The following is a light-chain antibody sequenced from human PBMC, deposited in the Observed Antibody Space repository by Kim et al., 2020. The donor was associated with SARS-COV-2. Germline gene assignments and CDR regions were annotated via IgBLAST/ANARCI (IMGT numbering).Light chain of an antibody. CDR2: DAS. J-gene: IGKJ2*01. Sequence: DIQMTQSPSSLSASVGDRVTITCQASQGVNQNLNWYQQKPGGAPKLLIYDASNLETGVPPRFSGSGSGTDFAFTINSLQSEDLATYYWQHRDTFGQGTKLEI. V-gene: IGKV1-33*01. CDR1: QGVNQN. CDR3: QHRDT.